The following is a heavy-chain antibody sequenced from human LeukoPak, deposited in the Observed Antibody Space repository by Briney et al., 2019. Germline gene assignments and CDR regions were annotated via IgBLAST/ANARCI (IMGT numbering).Heavy chain of an antibody. Sequence: PGGSLRLSCAASGFTFSSYGMHWVRQAPGKGLEWVAVIWYDGSNKYYADSVKGRFTISRDNSKSTLYLQMNSLRAEDTAVYYCARGRVGATTHYYYGMDVWGQGTTVTVSS. CDR1: GFTFSSYG. J-gene: IGHJ6*02. CDR3: ARGRVGATTHYYYGMDV. CDR2: IWYDGSNK. D-gene: IGHD1-26*01. V-gene: IGHV3-33*01.